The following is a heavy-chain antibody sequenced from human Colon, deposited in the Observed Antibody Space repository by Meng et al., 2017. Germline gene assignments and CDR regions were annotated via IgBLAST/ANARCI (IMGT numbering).Heavy chain of an antibody. V-gene: IGHV4-61*03. Sequence: QGPLQESGPGLVRPSETLSPTCTVSGASVSSDSHYWSCIRQSPGKGLEWIGYIYYTGNTNYNPSLASRVSMSLDTSKNHFSPHLTSVTAADTAIYYCARVNGDFDEAWFDPWGQGTLVTVSS. CDR1: GASVSSDSHY. CDR2: IYYTGNT. D-gene: IGHD4-17*01. CDR3: ARVNGDFDEAWFDP. J-gene: IGHJ5*02.